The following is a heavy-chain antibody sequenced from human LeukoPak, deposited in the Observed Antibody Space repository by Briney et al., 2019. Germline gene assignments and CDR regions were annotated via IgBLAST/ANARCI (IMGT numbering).Heavy chain of an antibody. J-gene: IGHJ5*02. CDR1: GASVTSGGFY. Sequence: SETLSLTCSVSGASVTSGGFYWRWLRQLPGKGPEWIATVYYTGSTYYNPSLKSRVTISIDTSKNQFSLRLTSVTATDTAIYHCARHSGSGSLSRPFDPWGQGTLVTVSS. CDR3: ARHSGSGSLSRPFDP. V-gene: IGHV4-39*01. CDR2: VYYTGST. D-gene: IGHD3-10*01.